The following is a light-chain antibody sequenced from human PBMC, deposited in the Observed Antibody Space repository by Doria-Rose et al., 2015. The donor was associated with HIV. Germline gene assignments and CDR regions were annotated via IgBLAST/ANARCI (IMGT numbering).Light chain of an antibody. J-gene: IGKJ1*01. CDR1: QSVSANY. Sequence: DIVLIQSPGTLSLSPGERATLSCRASQSVSANYLAWYQQRPGQSPRLLIYGASSRATDIPDRFSGSGSGTDFTLTISRLEPEDFAVYYCHRYASSRTSGQGTKVEIK. CDR3: HRYASSRT. CDR2: GAS. V-gene: IGKV3-20*01.